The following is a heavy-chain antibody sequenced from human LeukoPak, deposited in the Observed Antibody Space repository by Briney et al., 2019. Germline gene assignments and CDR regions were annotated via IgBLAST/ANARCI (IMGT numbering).Heavy chain of an antibody. V-gene: IGHV1-69*13. CDR2: IIPIFGTA. D-gene: IGHD5-12*01. J-gene: IGHJ4*02. Sequence: ASVKVSCKASGGTFSSYAISWVRQAPGQGLEWMGGIIPIFGTANYAQKFQGRVTITADESTSTAYMELSSLRSEDTAVYYCARDGWKANIVATTYDYWGQGTLVTVSS. CDR1: GGTFSSYA. CDR3: ARDGWKANIVATTYDY.